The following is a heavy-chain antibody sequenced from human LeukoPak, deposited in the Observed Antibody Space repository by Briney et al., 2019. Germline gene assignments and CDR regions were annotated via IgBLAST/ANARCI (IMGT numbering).Heavy chain of an antibody. D-gene: IGHD1-26*01. CDR2: IYYSGST. CDR3: ARDRRSFHAFDI. V-gene: IGHV4-59*01. Sequence: SETLSLTCTVSGGSISSYYWSWIRQPPGKGLEWIGYIYYSGSTNYNPSLKSRVTISVDTSKNQFSLKLSSVTAADTAVYYCARDRRSFHAFDIWGQGTMVTVSS. J-gene: IGHJ3*02. CDR1: GGSISSYY.